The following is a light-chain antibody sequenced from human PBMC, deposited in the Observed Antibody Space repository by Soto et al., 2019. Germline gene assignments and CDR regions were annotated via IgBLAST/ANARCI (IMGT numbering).Light chain of an antibody. CDR3: QKYNDWPPWT. CDR1: QSVSNN. J-gene: IGKJ1*01. V-gene: IGKV3-15*01. CDR2: DAS. Sequence: EIVMTQSPATLSVSPGGRATLSCRASQSVSNNLAWYQQKPGQAPRLLIYDASTRATGIPARFSGSGSGTEFTLTISRLQSEDFAVYYCQKYNDWPPWTFGQGTKVDIK.